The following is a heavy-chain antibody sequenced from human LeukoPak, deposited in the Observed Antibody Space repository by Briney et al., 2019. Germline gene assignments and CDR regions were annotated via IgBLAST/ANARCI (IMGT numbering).Heavy chain of an antibody. Sequence: SETLSLTCTVSGGSISSYYWSWIRQPAGKGLEWIVRIYTSGSTNYNPSLKSRVTMSVDTSKNQFSLKLSSVTAADTAVYYCARGTDSSGWYDWFDPWGQGTLVTVSS. CDR1: GGSISSYY. CDR3: ARGTDSSGWYDWFDP. V-gene: IGHV4-4*07. D-gene: IGHD6-19*01. CDR2: IYTSGST. J-gene: IGHJ5*02.